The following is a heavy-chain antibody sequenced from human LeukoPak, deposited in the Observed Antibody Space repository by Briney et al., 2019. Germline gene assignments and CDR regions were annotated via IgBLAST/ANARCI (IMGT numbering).Heavy chain of an antibody. Sequence: GGSLRLSCAASGFTFSSYSMNWVRQAPGKGLEWVSSISSSSYIYYADSVKGRFTISRDNAKNSLYLQMNSLRAEDTAVYYCARVVVLGEWDPWGQGTLVTVSS. CDR2: ISSSSYI. CDR1: GFTFSSYS. V-gene: IGHV3-21*01. J-gene: IGHJ5*02. CDR3: ARVVVLGEWDP. D-gene: IGHD2-15*01.